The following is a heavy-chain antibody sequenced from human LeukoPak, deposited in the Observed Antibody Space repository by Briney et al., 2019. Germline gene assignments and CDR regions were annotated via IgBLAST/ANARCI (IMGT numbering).Heavy chain of an antibody. D-gene: IGHD4-11*01. CDR3: ARDDYSKGCAY. CDR1: RASFSGYY. CDR2: INHSVST. V-gene: IGHV4-34*01. Sequence: SETLSLTCALYRASFSGYYWSWIRQPPGNWREWIGEINHSVSTNYNPSLKSRVTIPVDTSKNQFYLKLRSVTAADTAVYYCARDDYSKGCAYWGQGTLVTVSS. J-gene: IGHJ4*02.